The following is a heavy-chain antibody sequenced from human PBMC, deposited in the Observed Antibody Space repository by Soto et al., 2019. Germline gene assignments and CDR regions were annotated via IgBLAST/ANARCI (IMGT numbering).Heavy chain of an antibody. CDR2: ISDGRDST. J-gene: IGHJ3*02. Sequence: PGGSLRLSCAASGFTFSSYALTWVRQAPGKGLEWVSGISDGRDSTHYADSVKGRFTVSRDNSKNTLYLQINSLRAEDTAVYYCAKHSTTYDSWSGAVKGAFDIGGQGTMVTVS. V-gene: IGHV3-23*01. CDR1: GFTFSSYA. D-gene: IGHD3-3*01. CDR3: AKHSTTYDSWSGAVKGAFDI.